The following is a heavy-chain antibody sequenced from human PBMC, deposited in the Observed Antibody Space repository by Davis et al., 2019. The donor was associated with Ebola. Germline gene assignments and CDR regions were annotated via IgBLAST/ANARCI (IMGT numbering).Heavy chain of an antibody. Sequence: ESPITPCHGPGYSFTSYWIGWVRQMPGKGLEWMGIIYPGDSDTRYSPSFQGQVTILADKSISTSYLQWSSRKASYTAMYSCLRFLEWSNFDYWGQGTLVTVSS. CDR2: IYPGDSDT. CDR1: GYSFTSYW. CDR3: LRFLEWSNFDY. V-gene: IGHV5-51*01. D-gene: IGHD3-3*01. J-gene: IGHJ4*02.